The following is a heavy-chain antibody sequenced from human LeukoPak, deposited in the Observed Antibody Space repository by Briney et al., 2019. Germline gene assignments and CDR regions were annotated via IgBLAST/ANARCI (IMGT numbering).Heavy chain of an antibody. D-gene: IGHD1-14*01. V-gene: IGHV4-59*01. CDR1: GVSISSYY. CDR3: ARDSGPWSSGNQGPDAFDI. J-gene: IGHJ3*02. CDR2: IYYSEST. Sequence: SETLSLTCTVSGVSISSYYWSWIRQPPGKGLEWIGYIYYSESTNYNPSLKSRITISVDTSKNQFSLKLSSVTAADTAVYYCARDSGPWSSGNQGPDAFDIWGQGTMVTVSS.